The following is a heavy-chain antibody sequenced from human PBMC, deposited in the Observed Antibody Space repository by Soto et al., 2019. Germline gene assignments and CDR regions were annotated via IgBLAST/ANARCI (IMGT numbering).Heavy chain of an antibody. CDR3: ARAGSSWTNYYYYGMDV. J-gene: IGHJ6*02. V-gene: IGHV1-2*02. Sequence: QVQLVQSGAEVKKPGASVKVSCKASGYTFTGYYMHWVRQAPGHGLEWMGWINPNSGGTNYAQKFQGRVTMTRDTSISTAYMELSRLRSDDTAVYYCARAGSSWTNYYYYGMDVWGQGTTVTVSS. D-gene: IGHD6-13*01. CDR1: GYTFTGYY. CDR2: INPNSGGT.